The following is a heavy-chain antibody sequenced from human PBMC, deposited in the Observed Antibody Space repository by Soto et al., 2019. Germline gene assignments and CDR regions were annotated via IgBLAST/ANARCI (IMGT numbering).Heavy chain of an antibody. Sequence: QLQLQESGPGLVKPSETLSLTCTVSGGSISSSSYYWGWIRQPPGKGLEWIGSIYYSGSTYYNPSLKSRVTISVDTSKNQFSLKLSSVTAADTAVYYCARTPYYYDSSGYYPFDYWGQGTLVTVSS. J-gene: IGHJ4*02. CDR3: ARTPYYYDSSGYYPFDY. V-gene: IGHV4-39*01. CDR1: GGSISSSSYY. CDR2: IYYSGST. D-gene: IGHD3-22*01.